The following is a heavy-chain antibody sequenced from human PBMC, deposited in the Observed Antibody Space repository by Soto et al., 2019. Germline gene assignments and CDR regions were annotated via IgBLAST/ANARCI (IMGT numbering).Heavy chain of an antibody. V-gene: IGHV4-59*01. CDR3: AASKNRGVTIDY. D-gene: IGHD3-10*01. CDR1: GVPIRSYF. CDR2: IYHSADT. Sequence: PSETLSLTCTVSGVPIRSYFWSWVRLPPGKGLEWIGYIYHSADTKYSPSLKSRATISVDPSKKQFSLRLTTVTAADTALYYCAASKNRGVTIDYWGQGALVTVSS. J-gene: IGHJ4*02.